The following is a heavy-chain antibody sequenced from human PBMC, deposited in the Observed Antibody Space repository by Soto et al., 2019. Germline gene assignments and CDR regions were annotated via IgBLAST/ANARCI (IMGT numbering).Heavy chain of an antibody. CDR3: ARDWSRWLQVSHDAFDI. D-gene: IGHD5-12*01. CDR1: GFTFSSYG. Sequence: QVQLVESGGGVVQPGRSLRLSCAASGFTFSSYGMHWVRQAPGKGLEWVAVIGYDGSNKYYADSVKGRFTISRDNSKHTLYLQMNSLRAEDTAVYYCARDWSRWLQVSHDAFDIWGQGTMVTVSS. J-gene: IGHJ3*02. V-gene: IGHV3-33*01. CDR2: IGYDGSNK.